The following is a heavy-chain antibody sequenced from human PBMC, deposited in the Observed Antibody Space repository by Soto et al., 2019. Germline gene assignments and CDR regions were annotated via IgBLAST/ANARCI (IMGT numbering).Heavy chain of an antibody. D-gene: IGHD2-21*01. Sequence: HPGGSLRLSCAASGYTFSSYAMSWVRQAPGKGLEWVSGISASGGSTYYADSVKGRFTISRDNSKNTLDLQMNSLGAEDAALYYCARAIPSWFDPWGQGTLVPVSS. CDR2: ISASGGST. V-gene: IGHV3-23*01. CDR3: ARAIPSWFDP. CDR1: GYTFSSYA. J-gene: IGHJ5*02.